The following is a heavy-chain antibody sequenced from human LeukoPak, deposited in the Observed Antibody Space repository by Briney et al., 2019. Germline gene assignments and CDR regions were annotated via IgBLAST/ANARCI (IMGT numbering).Heavy chain of an antibody. CDR2: IYTSGST. V-gene: IGHV4-61*02. CDR1: GGSMSSGYHC. J-gene: IGHJ5*02. D-gene: IGHD3-10*01. CDR3: AGGAYGSVSRNWFDP. Sequence: SETLSLTCTVSGGSMSSGYHCWSWIRQPAGTGLEWIGRIYTSGSTNYNPSLKSRVTISVDTSNNHFSLNLSSMTAADTAVYYCAGGAYGSVSRNWFDPWGQGILVTVSS.